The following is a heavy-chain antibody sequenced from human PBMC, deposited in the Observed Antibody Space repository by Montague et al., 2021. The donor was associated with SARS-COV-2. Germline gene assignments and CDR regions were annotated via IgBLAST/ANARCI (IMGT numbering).Heavy chain of an antibody. CDR3: ARDTRIAMLVVVTRYGLDV. CDR2: IYYTGST. Sequence: SETLSLTCTVSGGSISSSSYYWGWIRQPPGKGLEWIGSIYYTGSTYCNPSLKSRVTISVDTSKNQFSLKLSSVTAADTAVYYCARDTRIAMLVVVTRYGLDVWGQGTTVTVSS. CDR1: GGSISSSSYY. D-gene: IGHD3-22*01. J-gene: IGHJ6*02. V-gene: IGHV4-39*07.